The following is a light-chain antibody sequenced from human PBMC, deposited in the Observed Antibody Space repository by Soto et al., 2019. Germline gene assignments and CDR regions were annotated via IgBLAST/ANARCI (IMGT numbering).Light chain of an antibody. CDR1: SSDVGGYNY. Sequence: QSALTQPASVSGSPGQSITISCTGTSSDVGGYNYVSWYQQHPGKAPKLIIYEGTKRPSGVSTRFSGSKSGNTASLTISGLQAEDESNYFCCSYAGSATLVFGGGTKVTVL. CDR3: CSYAGSATLV. J-gene: IGLJ3*02. V-gene: IGLV2-23*01. CDR2: EGT.